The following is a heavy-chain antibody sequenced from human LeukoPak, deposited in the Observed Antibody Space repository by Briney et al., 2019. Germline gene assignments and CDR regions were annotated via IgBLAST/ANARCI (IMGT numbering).Heavy chain of an antibody. V-gene: IGHV1-46*01. CDR1: GYTFTTYY. Sequence: ASVKVSCKASGYTFTTYYMHWVRQAPGQGLECMAMINPSGGSTNYAQKFQGRVTMTRDTSTSTAYMELSSLRSGDTALYYCARGGSEQLSPPFDSWGQGTLVTVSS. CDR2: INPSGGST. CDR3: ARGGSEQLSPPFDS. D-gene: IGHD3-10*01. J-gene: IGHJ4*02.